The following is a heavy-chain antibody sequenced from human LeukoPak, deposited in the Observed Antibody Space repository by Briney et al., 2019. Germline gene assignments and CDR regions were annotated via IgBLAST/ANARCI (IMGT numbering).Heavy chain of an antibody. Sequence: SETLSLTCTVSGGSISSYHWSWIRQPPGRGLEWIGYIYTSGSTNYNPSLKSRVTISVDTSKNQFSLKLSSVTAADTAVYYCARVMRGSGSYSLDFWGQGTLVTVSS. V-gene: IGHV4-4*09. CDR3: ARVMRGSGSYSLDF. CDR2: IYTSGST. CDR1: GGSISSYH. D-gene: IGHD3-10*01. J-gene: IGHJ4*02.